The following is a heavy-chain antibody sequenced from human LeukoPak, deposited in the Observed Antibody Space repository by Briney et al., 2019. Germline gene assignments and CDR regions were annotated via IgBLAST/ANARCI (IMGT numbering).Heavy chain of an antibody. J-gene: IGHJ4*02. D-gene: IGHD2-15*01. V-gene: IGHV3-30*04. CDR1: GFTFSSYA. CDR3: ARDTQRYCSGGSCYTPDY. Sequence: GGSLRLSCAASGFTFSSYAMHWVRQAPGKGLEWVAVISYDGSNKYYADSVKGRFTISRDNSKNTLYLQMNSLRAEDTAVYYCARDTQRYCSGGSCYTPDYWGQGTLVTVSS. CDR2: ISYDGSNK.